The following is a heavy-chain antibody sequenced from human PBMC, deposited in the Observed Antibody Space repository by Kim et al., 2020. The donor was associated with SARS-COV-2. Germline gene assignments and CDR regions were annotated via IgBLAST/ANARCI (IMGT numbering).Heavy chain of an antibody. D-gene: IGHD5-12*01. CDR1: GFTVSSSY. V-gene: IGHV3-53*01. J-gene: IGHJ4*02. CDR2: IYGDGRT. Sequence: GGSLRLSCAASGFTVSSSYMTWVRQAPGKGLEWVSLIYGDGRTYYADSVKGRFTISRDNSKNTLYLQMNSLRAEDTAVYYCARETDIGAFDYWGQGTLVTVSS. CDR3: ARETDIGAFDY.